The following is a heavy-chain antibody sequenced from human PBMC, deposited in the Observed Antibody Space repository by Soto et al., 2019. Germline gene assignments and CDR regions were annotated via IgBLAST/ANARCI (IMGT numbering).Heavy chain of an antibody. J-gene: IGHJ4*02. CDR1: GYSISSGYY. D-gene: IGHD6-13*01. Sequence: SETLSLTCAVSGYSISSGYYWGWIRQPPGKGLEWIGSIYHSGSTYYNPSLKSRVTISVDTSKNQFSLKLSSVAAADTAVYYCARVDPAAADYWGQGTLVTVSS. CDR2: IYHSGST. CDR3: ARVDPAAADY. V-gene: IGHV4-38-2*01.